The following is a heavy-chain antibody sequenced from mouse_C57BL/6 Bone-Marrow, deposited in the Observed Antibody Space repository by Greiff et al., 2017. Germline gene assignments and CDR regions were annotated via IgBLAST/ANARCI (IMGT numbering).Heavy chain of an antibody. CDR1: GFNFSSYG. J-gene: IGHJ4*01. D-gene: IGHD2-4*01. CDR2: ISSGGSYT. Sequence: EVKLMESGGDLVKPGGSLKLSCAASGFNFSSYGMSWVRQTPDKRLEWVANISSGGSYTYYPDSVTGRFTISRDNAKNTLYLQRSSLKSEDTAMYYCARPYDYDDGYYYAIDYWGQGTSVTVSS. CDR3: ARPYDYDDGYYYAIDY. V-gene: IGHV5-6*01.